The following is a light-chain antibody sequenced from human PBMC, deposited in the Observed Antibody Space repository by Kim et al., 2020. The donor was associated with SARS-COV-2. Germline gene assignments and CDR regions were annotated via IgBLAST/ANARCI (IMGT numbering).Light chain of an antibody. V-gene: IGLV6-57*04. Sequence: NFMLTQPHSVSESPGKTVTISCTRSSGSIASNYVQWYQQRPGSAPTTVIYEDNQRPSGVPDRFSGSIDSYSNSASRTISGLKTEDEADYYCQSYDSSNRVFGGGTQLTVL. CDR3: QSYDSSNRV. J-gene: IGLJ3*02. CDR1: SGSIASNY. CDR2: EDN.